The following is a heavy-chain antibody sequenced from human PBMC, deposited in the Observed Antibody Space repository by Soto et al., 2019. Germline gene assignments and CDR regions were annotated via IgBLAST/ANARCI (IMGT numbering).Heavy chain of an antibody. V-gene: IGHV4-59*01. CDR2: VYKTGST. J-gene: IGHJ5*02. Sequence: SETLSLXCTGSGGSITSYYWSWIRQPPGKGLEWIGYVYKTGSTNYNSSLKGRVTISADTSKNQFFLRLTSVTAADTAVYYCATIYDSSGYYDGNNWFDPWGQGTLVTVSS. CDR3: ATIYDSSGYYDGNNWFDP. CDR1: GGSITSYY. D-gene: IGHD3-22*01.